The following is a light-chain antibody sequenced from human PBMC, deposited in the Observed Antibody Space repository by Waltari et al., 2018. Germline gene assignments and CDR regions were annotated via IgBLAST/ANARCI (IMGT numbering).Light chain of an antibody. J-gene: IGKJ4*01. V-gene: IGKV1-8*01. CDR3: QQYYITPLS. Sequence: AIRMTQSPSSLSASTVDRVTITCRASQSFSTYLAWYQQKPGKAPKLLIYAASTLQRGVPLRFSGSGSGTDFTLTISSLQAEDVAVYYCQQYYITPLSFGGGTKVEIK. CDR1: QSFSTY. CDR2: AAS.